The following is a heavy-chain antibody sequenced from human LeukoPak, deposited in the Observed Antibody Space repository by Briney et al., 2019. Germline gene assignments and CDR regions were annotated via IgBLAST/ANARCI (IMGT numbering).Heavy chain of an antibody. D-gene: IGHD2-2*01. Sequence: SETLSLTCTVSGGSISSYYWSWIRQPPGKGLEWIGYIYYSGSTNYNPSLKSRVTISVDTSKNQFSLRLSSVTAADTAVYYCAREAVVVPAALAFDIWGQGTMVTVSS. CDR1: GGSISSYY. CDR2: IYYSGST. CDR3: AREAVVVPAALAFDI. V-gene: IGHV4-59*01. J-gene: IGHJ3*02.